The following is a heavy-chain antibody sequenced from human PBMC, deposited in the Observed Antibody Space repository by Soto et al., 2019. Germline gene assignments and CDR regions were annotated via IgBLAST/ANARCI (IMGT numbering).Heavy chain of an antibody. V-gene: IGHV4-4*02. CDR1: GDSIKSNVW. Sequence: KTSETLSLTCSVSGDSIKSNVWWSWVRQPPGKGLEWIGEIFHKGNTYYNPSFESRVTMSVDKPKNQLSLLLTSVTATDTAMYYCARDVAVPGESDRFDQWGQGIMVTVS. CDR3: ARDVAVPGESDRFDQ. CDR2: IFHKGNT. J-gene: IGHJ4*02. D-gene: IGHD6-19*01.